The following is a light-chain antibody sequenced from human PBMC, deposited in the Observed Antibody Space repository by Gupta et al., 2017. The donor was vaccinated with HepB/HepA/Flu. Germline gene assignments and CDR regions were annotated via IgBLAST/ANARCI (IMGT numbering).Light chain of an antibody. CDR2: STS. V-gene: IGKV1-8*01. CDR3: QQYYTYPFT. J-gene: IGKJ4*01. CDR1: QDISYF. Sequence: AFRLTQAPSSISASTGDTVTIPCRASQDISYFLAWYQQKPGKAPNLLIYSTSTSQNGVPSRFSGGGSGTDFTLTITSLQSEDFATYYCQQYYTYPFTFGGGTKVEIK.